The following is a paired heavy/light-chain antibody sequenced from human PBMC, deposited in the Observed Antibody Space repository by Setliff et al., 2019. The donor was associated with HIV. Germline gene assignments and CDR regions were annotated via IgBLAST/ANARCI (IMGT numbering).Heavy chain of an antibody. J-gene: IGHJ6*03. Sequence: EVQLVESGGGLVQPGGSLRLSCAASGFTFSSYWMHWVRQAPGKGLVWVSRINSDGSSTSYADSVKGRFTISRDNAKNTLYLQMNSLRAEDTAVYYCARTHYDFWSGTLPGYYYYYYMDVWGKGTTVTVSS. V-gene: IGHV3-74*01. D-gene: IGHD3-3*01. CDR1: GFTFSSYW. CDR3: ARTHYDFWSGTLPGYYYYYYMDV. CDR2: INSDGSST.
Light chain of an antibody. J-gene: IGKJ2*03. CDR2: AAS. CDR3: QQSYSTLLGS. Sequence: DIQMTQSPSSLSASVGDRVTITCRASQSISSYLNWYQQKPGKAPKLLIYAASSLQSGVPSRFSGSGSGTDFTLTISSLQPEDFATYYCQQSYSTLLGSFGQGTKLEIK. CDR1: QSISSY. V-gene: IGKV1-39*01.